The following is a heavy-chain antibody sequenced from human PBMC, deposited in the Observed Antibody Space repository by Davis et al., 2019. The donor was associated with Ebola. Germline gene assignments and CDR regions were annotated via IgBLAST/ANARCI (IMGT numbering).Heavy chain of an antibody. J-gene: IGHJ6*02. D-gene: IGHD3-22*01. Sequence: GGSLRLSCAASGFTFNIFDMHWVRQAPGRGLEWVAFVRSHGSDDHYADSVKGRFTISRDNSKNTLYVQMNSLRVEDTAVYYCARDMGITMIVVVNCGMDVWGQGTTVTVSS. V-gene: IGHV3-30*02. CDR1: GFTFNIFD. CDR2: VRSHGSDD. CDR3: ARDMGITMIVVVNCGMDV.